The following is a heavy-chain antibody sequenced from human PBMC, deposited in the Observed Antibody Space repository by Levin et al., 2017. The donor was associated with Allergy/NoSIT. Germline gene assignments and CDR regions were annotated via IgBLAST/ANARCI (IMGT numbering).Heavy chain of an antibody. D-gene: IGHD5-12*01. CDR1: GGSISSGGYS. CDR2: IYHSGST. CDR3: ARVGYSGYPLHFDY. Sequence: SETLSLTCAVSGGSISSGGYSWSWIRQPPGKGLEWIGYIYHSGSTYYNPSLKSRVTISVDRSKNQFSLKLSSVTAADTAVYYCARVGYSGYPLHFDYWGQGTLVTVSS. V-gene: IGHV4-30-2*01. J-gene: IGHJ4*02.